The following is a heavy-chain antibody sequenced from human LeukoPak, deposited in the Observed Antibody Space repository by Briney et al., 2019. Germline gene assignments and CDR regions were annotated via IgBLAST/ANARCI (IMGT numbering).Heavy chain of an antibody. CDR1: GYTFTSYD. J-gene: IGHJ4*02. V-gene: IGHV1-8*01. Sequence: GASVKVSCKASGYTFTSYDINWVRQATGQGLEWMGWMNPNSGNTGYAQKFQGRVTMTRNTSISTAYMELGSLRSEDTAVYYCARGIRRGSGYPLAYWGQGTLVTVSS. CDR3: ARGIRRGSGYPLAY. CDR2: MNPNSGNT. D-gene: IGHD3-22*01.